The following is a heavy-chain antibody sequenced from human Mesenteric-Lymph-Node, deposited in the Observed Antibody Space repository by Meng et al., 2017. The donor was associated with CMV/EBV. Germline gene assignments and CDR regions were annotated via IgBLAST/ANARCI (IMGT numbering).Heavy chain of an antibody. CDR2: ISGSGHST. V-gene: IGHV3-23*01. J-gene: IGHJ4*02. CDR1: GFTFSSYA. CDR3: AHHYGPLGRIDN. Sequence: GGSLRLSCAASGFTFSSYAMSWVRQAPGKGLEWVASISGSGHSTNYADSVKGRFTVSRDNSKNTLYLQMNSLRAEDTAIYYCAHHYGPLGRIDNWGQGTLVTVSS. D-gene: IGHD3-16*01.